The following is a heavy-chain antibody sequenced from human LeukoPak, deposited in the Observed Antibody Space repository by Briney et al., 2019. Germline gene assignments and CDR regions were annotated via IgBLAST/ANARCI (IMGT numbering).Heavy chain of an antibody. CDR2: ISSSSSYI. Sequence: GGSLRLSCAASGFTFSSYSMNWVRQAPGKGLEWVSSISSSSSYIYYADSVKGRFTISRDNAKNSLYLQMNSLRAEDTSVYYCAREGRGSDFDYWGQGTLVTVSS. CDR1: GFTFSSYS. V-gene: IGHV3-21*01. J-gene: IGHJ4*02. CDR3: AREGRGSDFDY.